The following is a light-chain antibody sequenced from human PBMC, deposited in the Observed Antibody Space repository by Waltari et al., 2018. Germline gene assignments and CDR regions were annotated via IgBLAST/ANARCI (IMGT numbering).Light chain of an antibody. CDR2: KAS. CDR1: QTVGNW. J-gene: IGKJ4*01. Sequence: DIHMTQSPSTLSASGGDRVLITCRANQTVGNWLAWYQQKPGRPPYLRMSKASSLQDGVPPRFSGSGSGEEFTLTISSLRPEDFATYYCQQYNNYPVTFGGGTKVEI. V-gene: IGKV1-5*03. CDR3: QQYNNYPVT.